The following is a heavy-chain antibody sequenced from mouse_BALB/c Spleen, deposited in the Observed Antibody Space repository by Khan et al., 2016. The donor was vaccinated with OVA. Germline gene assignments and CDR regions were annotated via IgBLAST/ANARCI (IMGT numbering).Heavy chain of an antibody. CDR2: IRLKSDKYAT. V-gene: IGHV6-3*01. Sequence: EVKLEESGGGLAQPGGSMKLSCITSGFTFSIYWMPWVRQSPEKGLEWVAEIRLKSDKYATHYAESVKGNFTISRDDSKGRLYLQMNNLRPEDTGIYYCIGGWKNWGQGTTVTVSS. D-gene: IGHD3-3*01. CDR3: IGGWKN. CDR1: GFTFSIYW. J-gene: IGHJ2*01.